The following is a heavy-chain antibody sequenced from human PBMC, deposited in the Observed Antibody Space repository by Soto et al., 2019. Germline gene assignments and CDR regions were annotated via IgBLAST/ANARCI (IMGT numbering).Heavy chain of an antibody. J-gene: IGHJ4*02. CDR3: TNAVDH. Sequence: EVQLVESGGGLVQPGGSLRLSCVASGFTFDTYWMHWVRQAPGKGLEWVARVHTDGSNPTYGGSVKGRFPVSRDHAQSTLFLQMGSLRAEVTAFYYFTNAVDHWGPGNLVTVPS. V-gene: IGHV3-74*01. CDR2: VHTDGSNP. CDR1: GFTFDTYW.